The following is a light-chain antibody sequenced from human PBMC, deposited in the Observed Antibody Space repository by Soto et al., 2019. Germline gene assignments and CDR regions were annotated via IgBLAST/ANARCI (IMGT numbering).Light chain of an antibody. J-gene: IGKJ1*01. CDR1: QTLLDSSNNKAS. CDR2: WTS. V-gene: IGKV4-1*01. CDR3: QQYFNSPRT. Sequence: DIVMTQSPDSLAVSLGERATINCKSSQTLLDSSNNKASLSWYQQKPGQPPKLLIYWTSTREFGVPDRFSGSGSGTDFTLTISSLQAEDVAVYYGQQYFNSPRTFGHGTKVEIK.